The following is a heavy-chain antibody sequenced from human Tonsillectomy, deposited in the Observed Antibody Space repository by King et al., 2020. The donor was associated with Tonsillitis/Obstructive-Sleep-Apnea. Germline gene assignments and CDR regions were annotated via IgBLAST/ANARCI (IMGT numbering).Heavy chain of an antibody. Sequence: MQLVQSGGGVVQPGRSLRLSCAASGFTFSSYAMHWVRQAPGKGLEWVALMSYDGSDKYYADSVKGRFTISRDNSKKTLYLQMNSLRAEDTAVYYCARGRGAYSSSSPSPFDIWGQGTMVTVSS. CDR1: GFTFSSYA. D-gene: IGHD6-6*01. J-gene: IGHJ3*02. CDR2: MSYDGSDK. V-gene: IGHV3-30*04. CDR3: ARGRGAYSSSSPSPFDI.